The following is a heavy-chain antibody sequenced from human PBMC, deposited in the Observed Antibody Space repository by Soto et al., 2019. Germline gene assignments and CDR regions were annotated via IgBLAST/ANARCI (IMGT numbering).Heavy chain of an antibody. CDR1: GASISSAHW. CDR3: ASHFGPTRGPFAF. J-gene: IGHJ4*02. D-gene: IGHD2-2*01. CDR2: IYHSGST. Sequence: QVQLQESGPGLVTPSGTLSLTCAVSGASISSAHWWNLVRQPPGKGLEWIGEIYHSGSTNYNPSPMSRVTITVDKSRSQFSLRLSSVTAADTAVYYCASHFGPTRGPFAFWGQGTLVTVSS. V-gene: IGHV4-4*02.